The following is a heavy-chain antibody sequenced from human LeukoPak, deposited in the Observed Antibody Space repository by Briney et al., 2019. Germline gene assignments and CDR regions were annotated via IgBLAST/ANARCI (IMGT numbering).Heavy chain of an antibody. J-gene: IGHJ2*01. CDR1: GGSISSYY. V-gene: IGHV4-59*01. CDR3: ASTYYYDSSGYYGWYFDL. D-gene: IGHD3-22*01. CDR2: IYYSGST. Sequence: PPETLSLTSTVPGGSISSYYWSGIRPPPRKGLAWIGHIYYSGSTNYNPSLKSRVTISVDTSKIHFSLKLSSVTAADTAVYYCASTYYYDSSGYYGWYFDLWGRGTLVTVSS.